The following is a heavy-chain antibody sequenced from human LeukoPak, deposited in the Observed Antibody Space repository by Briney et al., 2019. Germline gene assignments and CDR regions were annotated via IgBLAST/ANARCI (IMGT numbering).Heavy chain of an antibody. D-gene: IGHD6-13*01. Sequence: GESLKISCKASGYSFTNYIIAWGRHKPGKGLEWMGIIYPTDSDTRSNPSFQGQVTISVDTSISTAYLQWGSLEASDTAMYYCARHVSPNSWFYFDFWGQGTLVTVSS. CDR1: GYSFTNYI. V-gene: IGHV5-51*01. J-gene: IGHJ4*02. CDR2: IYPTDSDT. CDR3: ARHVSPNSWFYFDF.